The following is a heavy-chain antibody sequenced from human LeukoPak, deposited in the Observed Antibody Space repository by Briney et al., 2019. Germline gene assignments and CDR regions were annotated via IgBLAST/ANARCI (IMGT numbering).Heavy chain of an antibody. Sequence: SETLSLTCTVSGGSISSYYWSWVRQPAGKGLEWIGRIYTSGSTNYNPSLKSRVTMSVDTSKNQFSLKLSSVPAADTAVYYCARETSYYGSGAGRYYYYMDVWGKGTTVTISS. CDR1: GGSISSYY. V-gene: IGHV4-4*07. CDR2: IYTSGST. D-gene: IGHD3-10*01. J-gene: IGHJ6*03. CDR3: ARETSYYGSGAGRYYYYMDV.